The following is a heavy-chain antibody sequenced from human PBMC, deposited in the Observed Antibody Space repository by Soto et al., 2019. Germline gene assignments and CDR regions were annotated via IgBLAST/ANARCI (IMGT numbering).Heavy chain of an antibody. Sequence: SETLSLTCTVSGGSISSSNYFWGWIRQPPGKGLEWIGSMYHSGSTYYNPSLKSRVTISVDRPKNQFSLKLSSVTAADTAVYYCARAHYGDYGYGMDVWGQGTTVTVSS. CDR2: MYHSGST. J-gene: IGHJ6*02. CDR1: GGSISSSNYF. CDR3: ARAHYGDYGYGMDV. V-gene: IGHV4-39*07. D-gene: IGHD4-17*01.